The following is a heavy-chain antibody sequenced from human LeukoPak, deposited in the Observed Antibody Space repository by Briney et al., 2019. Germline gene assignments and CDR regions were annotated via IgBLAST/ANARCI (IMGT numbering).Heavy chain of an antibody. V-gene: IGHV1-69*13. J-gene: IGHJ4*02. CDR1: GGTFNTYA. D-gene: IGHD3-22*01. CDR2: IIPTFGTA. CDR3: ARQPMIGYYFDY. Sequence: SVKVSCTASGGTFNTYAISWVRQAPGQGLEWMGGIIPTFGTANYAQKFQGRVTITADESTNTAYMELSSLRSEDTAVYYCARQPMIGYYFDYWGQGTLVTVSS.